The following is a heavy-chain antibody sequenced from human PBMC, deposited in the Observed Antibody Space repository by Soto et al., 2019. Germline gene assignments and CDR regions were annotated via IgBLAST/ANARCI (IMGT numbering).Heavy chain of an antibody. D-gene: IGHD2-2*01. J-gene: IGHJ4*02. CDR1: GFTFSSYG. Sequence: QVQLVESGGGVVQPGRSLRLSCAASGFTFSSYGMHWVRQAPGKGLEWVAVIWYDGSDKYYADSVKGRFTISRDNSKNTVNLQMNSVRAEDTAMYYCGRGYSTSWHPHLDYWGQGNLVTVSS. CDR2: IWYDGSDK. CDR3: GRGYSTSWHPHLDY. V-gene: IGHV3-33*01.